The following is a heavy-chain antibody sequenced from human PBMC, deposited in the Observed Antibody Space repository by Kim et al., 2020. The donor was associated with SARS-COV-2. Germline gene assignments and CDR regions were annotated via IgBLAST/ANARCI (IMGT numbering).Heavy chain of an antibody. V-gene: IGHV4-39*01. J-gene: IGHJ3*02. Sequence: ETLSLTCTVSGDSISNSNYFWGWIRQPPGKGLEWLGIIYYTGSTYYNPSLKSRVTISMDTSKNQFSLKLTSLTAADTAVYYCARRDFYESSGYFHIWGQGTMVTVSP. CDR1: GDSISNSNYF. CDR2: IYYTGST. D-gene: IGHD3-22*01. CDR3: ARRDFYESSGYFHI.